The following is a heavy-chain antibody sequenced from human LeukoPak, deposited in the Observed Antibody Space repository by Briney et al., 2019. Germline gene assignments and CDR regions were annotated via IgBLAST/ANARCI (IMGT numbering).Heavy chain of an antibody. V-gene: IGHV3-23*01. CDR1: GFDFSSHG. CDR3: AKGGRGSWAGNTGD. J-gene: IGHJ4*02. Sequence: PGGSLRLPCAASGFDFSSHGMNWVRQAPGKGLEWVFTINFNGGRTYYADSVKGRFSVSRDNSKNTLYLQMNSLRVEDTAVYYCAKGGRGSWAGNTGDWGQGTLVSVSS. D-gene: IGHD3-10*01. CDR2: INFNGGRT.